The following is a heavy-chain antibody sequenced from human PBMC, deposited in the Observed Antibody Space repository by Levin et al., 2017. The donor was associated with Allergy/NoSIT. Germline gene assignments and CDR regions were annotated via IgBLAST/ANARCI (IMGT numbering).Heavy chain of an antibody. Sequence: GGSLRLSCAASGFTFSSYSMNWVRQAPGKGLEWVSSISSSSSYIYYADSVKGRFTISRDNAKNSLYLQMNSLRAEDTAVYYCARVMTATPNARGYDSSGYGWGEIDYWGQGTLVTVSS. J-gene: IGHJ4*02. CDR2: ISSSSSYI. CDR3: ARVMTATPNARGYDSSGYGWGEIDY. CDR1: GFTFSSYS. V-gene: IGHV3-21*01. D-gene: IGHD3-22*01.